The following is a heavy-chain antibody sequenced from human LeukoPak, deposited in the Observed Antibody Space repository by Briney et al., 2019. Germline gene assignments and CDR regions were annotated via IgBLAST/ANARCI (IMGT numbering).Heavy chain of an antibody. J-gene: IGHJ4*02. D-gene: IGHD5-12*01. Sequence: SETLSLTCTVSGGSFTSSTSSWGWIRQPPGKGLEWIGYIYYSGTTSYNPSLKSRVTMSVDTSKNQFSLKLSAVTAADTAVYYCARYIVGTMEDYWGQGTLVTVFS. CDR1: GGSFTSSTSS. CDR3: ARYIVGTMEDY. CDR2: IYYSGTT. V-gene: IGHV4-39*01.